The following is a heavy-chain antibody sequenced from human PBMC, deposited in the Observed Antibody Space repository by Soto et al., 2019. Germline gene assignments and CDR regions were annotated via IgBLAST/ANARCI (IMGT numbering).Heavy chain of an antibody. CDR3: ATQTISYTWGV. V-gene: IGHV4-4*02. D-gene: IGHD3-16*01. Sequence: QVQLQESGPGLVKPSETLSLTCTVSGAPITTTKWWAWVRLPPGKGLEWIGELSRGDERSSNPSLEGRFTISLDKSNNHFSLKLTSVTAAETAIYYCATQTISYTWGVWGRGTSVTVSS. J-gene: IGHJ6*02. CDR1: GAPITTTKW. CDR2: LSRGDER.